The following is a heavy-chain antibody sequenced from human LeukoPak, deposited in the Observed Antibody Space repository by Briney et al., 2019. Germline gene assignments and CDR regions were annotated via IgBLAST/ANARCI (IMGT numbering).Heavy chain of an antibody. CDR3: AKDLRGIAAAGTGGDNWFDP. CDR2: ISGSGGST. J-gene: IGHJ5*02. Sequence: GGSLRLSCAASGFTFGSYAMSWVRQAPGKGLEWVSAISGSGGSTYYADFVKGRFTISRDNSKNTLYLQMNSLRAEDTAVYYCAKDLRGIAAAGTGGDNWFDPWGQGTLVTVSS. D-gene: IGHD6-13*01. CDR1: GFTFGSYA. V-gene: IGHV3-23*01.